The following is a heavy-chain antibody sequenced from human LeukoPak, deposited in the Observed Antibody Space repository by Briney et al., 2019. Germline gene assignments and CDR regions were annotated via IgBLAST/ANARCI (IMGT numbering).Heavy chain of an antibody. Sequence: ATVKVSCKASGYTLTGYYMHWVRQAPGLGLEWVGWNNPNSGDTNYAQRFQGRVTMTRDTSISTAYMELSRLRSDDTAVYYCATPTVGTSRFDGFDIWGQGTMVTVSP. CDR3: ATPTVGTSRFDGFDI. V-gene: IGHV1-2*02. CDR1: GYTLTGYY. CDR2: NNPNSGDT. D-gene: IGHD4-23*01. J-gene: IGHJ3*02.